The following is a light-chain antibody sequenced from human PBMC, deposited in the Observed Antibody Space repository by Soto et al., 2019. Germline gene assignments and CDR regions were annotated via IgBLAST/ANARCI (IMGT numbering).Light chain of an antibody. Sequence: ERVMTQAPATLSLSPGERATLSCRASQSITSRLAWYQQKPGQAPRLLIYGVSTRATDIPARFSGSGSGTEFTLTISSLESEDFAVYYCQQYYNWPPWTFGQGTKVDIK. CDR2: GVS. V-gene: IGKV3-15*01. J-gene: IGKJ1*01. CDR3: QQYYNWPPWT. CDR1: QSITSR.